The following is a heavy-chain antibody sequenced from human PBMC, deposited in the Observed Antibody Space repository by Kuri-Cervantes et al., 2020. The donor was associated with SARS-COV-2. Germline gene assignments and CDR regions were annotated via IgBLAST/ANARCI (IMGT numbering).Heavy chain of an antibody. Sequence: LSLTCAASGFTFSSYAMSWVRQAPGKGLEWVSAISGSGGSTYYADSVKGRFTISRDNSKNTLYLQMNSLRAEDTAVYYCAKDNGSSWPYYFDYWGQGTLVTVSS. CDR2: ISGSGGST. D-gene: IGHD6-13*01. V-gene: IGHV3-23*01. CDR3: AKDNGSSWPYYFDY. CDR1: GFTFSSYA. J-gene: IGHJ4*02.